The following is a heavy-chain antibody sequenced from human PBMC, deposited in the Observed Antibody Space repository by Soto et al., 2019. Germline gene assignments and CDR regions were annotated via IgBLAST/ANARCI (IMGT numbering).Heavy chain of an antibody. J-gene: IGHJ4*02. CDR2: IIPIFGTA. CDR3: ARGRLYCSSTSCLSRPLDY. D-gene: IGHD2-2*01. V-gene: IGHV1-69*13. CDR1: GGTFSSYA. Sequence: SVKVSCKASGGTFSSYAISWVRQAPGQGLEWMGGIIPIFGTANYAQKFQGRVTITADESTSTAYMELSSLRSEDTAVYYCARGRLYCSSTSCLSRPLDYWGQGTLVTVSS.